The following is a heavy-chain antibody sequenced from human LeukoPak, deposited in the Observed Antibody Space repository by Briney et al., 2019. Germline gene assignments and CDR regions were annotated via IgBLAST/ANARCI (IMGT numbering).Heavy chain of an antibody. CDR3: ARDLRVTRIHRQFDY. D-gene: IGHD4-23*01. CDR2: ISSSSSTI. CDR1: GFTFSSYS. J-gene: IGHJ4*02. V-gene: IGHV3-48*01. Sequence: GGSLRLSCAASGFTFSSYSMNWVRLAPGKGLEWVSYISSSSSTIYYADSVKGRFTISRDNAKNSLYLQMNSLRAEDTAVYYCARDLRVTRIHRQFDYWGQGTLVTVSS.